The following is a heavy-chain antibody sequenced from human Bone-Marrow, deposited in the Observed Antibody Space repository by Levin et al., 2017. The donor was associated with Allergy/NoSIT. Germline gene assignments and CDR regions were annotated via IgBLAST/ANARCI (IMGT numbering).Heavy chain of an antibody. CDR2: ISYDGSNK. CDR1: GFTFSSYA. Sequence: GGSLRLSCAASGFTFSSYAMHWVRQAPGKGLEWVAVISYDGSNKYYADSVKGRFTISRDNSKNTLYLQMNSLRAEDTAVYYCARDCHEKDPSGDGRNYYYYYGMDVWGQGTTVTVSS. J-gene: IGHJ6*02. D-gene: IGHD7-27*01. CDR3: ARDCHEKDPSGDGRNYYYYYGMDV. V-gene: IGHV3-30-3*01.